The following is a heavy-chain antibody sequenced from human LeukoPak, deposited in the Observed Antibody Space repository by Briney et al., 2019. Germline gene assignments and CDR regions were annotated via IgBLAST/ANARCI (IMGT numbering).Heavy chain of an antibody. J-gene: IGHJ4*02. CDR3: ARDSYYYDSSGYFRFDY. Sequence: SETLSLTCTVSGCSISSYYWSWIRQPAGKGLEWIGRIHTTGSTNYNPSLKSRVTMSVDTSKNQFSLNLISVTAADTAVYYCARDSYYYDSSGYFRFDYWGQGTLVTVSS. CDR1: GCSISSYY. CDR2: IHTTGST. D-gene: IGHD3-22*01. V-gene: IGHV4-4*07.